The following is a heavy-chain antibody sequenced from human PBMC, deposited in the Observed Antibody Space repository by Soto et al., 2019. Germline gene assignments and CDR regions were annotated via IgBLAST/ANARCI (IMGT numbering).Heavy chain of an antibody. CDR3: ARHEGSSSWTGDYDY. CDR1: GYSFTSYW. Sequence: GESLKISCKGSGYSFTSYWIGWVRQMPGKGLEWMGVIYPGDSDTRYSPSFQGQVTISADKSISTAYLQWSSLKASDTAMYYCARHEGSSSWTGDYDYWGQGTLVTVSS. CDR2: IYPGDSDT. J-gene: IGHJ4*02. V-gene: IGHV5-51*01. D-gene: IGHD7-27*01.